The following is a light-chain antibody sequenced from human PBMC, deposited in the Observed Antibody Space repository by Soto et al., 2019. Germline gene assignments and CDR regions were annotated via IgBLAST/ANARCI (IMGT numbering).Light chain of an antibody. Sequence: QSALTQPRSVSGSPGQSVTISCTGTSSDVGGYNYVSWYQQHPGKASKLMIYDVTKWPSGVPDRFSGSKSGNTASLTISGLQAEDEADYYCCSYAGSYTYVFGTGTKLTVL. CDR3: CSYAGSYTYV. CDR2: DVT. CDR1: SSDVGGYNY. J-gene: IGLJ1*01. V-gene: IGLV2-11*01.